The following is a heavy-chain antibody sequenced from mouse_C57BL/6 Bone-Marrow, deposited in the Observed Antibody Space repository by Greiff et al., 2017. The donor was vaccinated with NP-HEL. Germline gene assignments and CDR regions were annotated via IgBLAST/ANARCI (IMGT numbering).Heavy chain of an antibody. CDR3: ARRTGTHMDY. Sequence: QVQLQQSGPELVKPGASVKLSCKASGYTFTSYDINWVKQRPGQGLEWIGWIYPRAGSTKYNEKFKGKATLTVDTSSSTAYMELHSLTSEDSAVYFCARRTGTHMDYWGQGTSVTVSS. J-gene: IGHJ4*01. D-gene: IGHD4-1*01. CDR1: GYTFTSYD. CDR2: IYPRAGST. V-gene: IGHV1-85*01.